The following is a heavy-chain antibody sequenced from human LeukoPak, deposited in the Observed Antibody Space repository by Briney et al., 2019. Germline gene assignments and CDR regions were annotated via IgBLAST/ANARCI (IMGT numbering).Heavy chain of an antibody. CDR3: ARIPLGYSGAYYFDY. V-gene: IGHV4-4*09. Sequence: SETLSLTCTVSRGSISGSIRSYYWSWLRRPPGKGLEWIGYISSSGSVNDNPSLRSRVTISVNTSKTQFFLNLSSVSAADTAVYYCARIPLGYSGAYYFDYWGQGTLVTVSP. J-gene: IGHJ4*02. CDR1: RGSISGSIRSYY. CDR2: ISSSGSV. D-gene: IGHD5-12*01.